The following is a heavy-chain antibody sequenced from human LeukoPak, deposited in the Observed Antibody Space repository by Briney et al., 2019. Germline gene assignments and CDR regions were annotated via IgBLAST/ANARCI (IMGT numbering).Heavy chain of an antibody. Sequence: PGGSLRLSCAASGFTFRDYWMNWVRQAPGKGLEWIAAIGGTDGRTYYADFVKGRFTISRDNSKNTLYLQMNSLRAEDTALYYCAKDGSYYFDYWGQGTLVTVSS. CDR2: IGGTDGRT. J-gene: IGHJ4*02. CDR3: AKDGSYYFDY. CDR1: GFTFRDYW. V-gene: IGHV3-23*01.